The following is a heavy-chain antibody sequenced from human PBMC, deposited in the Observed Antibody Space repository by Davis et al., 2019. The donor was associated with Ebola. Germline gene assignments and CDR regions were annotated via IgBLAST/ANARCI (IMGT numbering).Heavy chain of an antibody. Sequence: SETLSLTCTVSDASISSHYWSWIRQPPGKGLDWIGYIYYTGSTGSTNYNPSLKSRVTMSVDTSKNQFSLKVSSVTAADTAVYYCAREVQLLGWFDPWGQGTLVTVSS. CDR3: AREVQLLGWFDP. V-gene: IGHV4-59*11. CDR2: IYYTGSTGST. CDR1: DASISSHY. D-gene: IGHD1-1*01. J-gene: IGHJ5*02.